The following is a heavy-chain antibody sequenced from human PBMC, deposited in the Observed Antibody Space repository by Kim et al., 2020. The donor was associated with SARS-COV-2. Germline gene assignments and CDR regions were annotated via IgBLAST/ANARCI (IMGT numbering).Heavy chain of an antibody. CDR3: ARHKIWFGDQRGYNWFDP. Sequence: SETLSLTCTVSGGSISSSSYYWGWIRQPPGKGLEWIGSIYYSGSTYYNPSLKSRVTISVDTSKNQFSLKLSSVTAADTAVYYCARHKIWFGDQRGYNWFDPWGQGTLVTASS. CDR1: GGSISSSSYY. CDR2: IYYSGST. D-gene: IGHD3-10*01. J-gene: IGHJ5*02. V-gene: IGHV4-39*01.